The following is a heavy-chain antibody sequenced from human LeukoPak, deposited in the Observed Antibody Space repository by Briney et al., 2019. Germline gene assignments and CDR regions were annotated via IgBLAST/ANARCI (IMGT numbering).Heavy chain of an antibody. CDR1: GGSITSGNCF. D-gene: IGHD2-2*01. Sequence: SQTLSLTCTVSGGSITSGNCFWSWIRQPAGKALEWIGRIHTSGTTTYNPSLKSRITISVDSSKNLLSLKLNSVTAADTAVYYCATTAVPATYGAFDIWGQGTMVTVSS. CDR3: ATTAVPATYGAFDI. J-gene: IGHJ3*02. V-gene: IGHV4-61*02. CDR2: IHTSGTT.